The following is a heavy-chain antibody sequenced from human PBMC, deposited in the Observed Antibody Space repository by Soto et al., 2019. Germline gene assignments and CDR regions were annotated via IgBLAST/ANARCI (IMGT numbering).Heavy chain of an antibody. CDR1: GFTFRNYD. CDR3: ARTDRGFYGVDV. V-gene: IGHV3-13*05. CDR2: ISAAGDP. J-gene: IGHJ6*01. Sequence: EVQLVESGGGLVQPGGSLRISCEASGFTFRNYDMHWVRQGTGKGLEWVSGISAAGDPDYADSVEGRFTISRENAQNSFFLQMNSLRVGDTAVNYCARTDRGFYGVDVWGQGTTVIASS.